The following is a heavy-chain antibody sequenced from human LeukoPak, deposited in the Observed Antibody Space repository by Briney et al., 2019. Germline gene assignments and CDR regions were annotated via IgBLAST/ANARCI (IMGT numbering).Heavy chain of an antibody. CDR2: IYTSGST. D-gene: IGHD3-22*01. J-gene: IGHJ3*02. Sequence: SETLSLTCTVSGGSISSYYWSWIRQPAGKRLEWIGRIYTSGSTNYNPSLKSRVTMSVDTSKNQFSLKLSSVTAADTVVYYCARGSSGYYYSAFDIWGQGTMVTVSS. V-gene: IGHV4-4*07. CDR1: GGSISSYY. CDR3: ARGSSGYYYSAFDI.